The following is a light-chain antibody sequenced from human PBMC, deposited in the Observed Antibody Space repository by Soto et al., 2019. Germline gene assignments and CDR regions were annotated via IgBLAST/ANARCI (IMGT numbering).Light chain of an antibody. J-gene: IGLJ1*01. CDR3: QSYDSSLSGYV. CDR2: GNS. CDR1: SSNIGAGYD. V-gene: IGLV1-40*01. Sequence: SVLTQPPSVSGAPGQRVTISCTGSSSNIGAGYDVHWYQQLPGTAPKPLIYGNSNRPSGVPDRFSGSKSGTSASLAITGLQAEDEADYYCQSYDSSLSGYVFGTGTKVTVL.